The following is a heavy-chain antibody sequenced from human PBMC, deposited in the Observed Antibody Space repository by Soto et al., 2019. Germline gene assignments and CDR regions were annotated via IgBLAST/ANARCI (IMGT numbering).Heavy chain of an antibody. CDR2: IYYSGST. V-gene: IGHV4-39*01. Sequence: QLQLQESGPGLVKPSETLSLTCTVSGGSISSSSYYWGWIRQPPGKGLEWIGSIYYSGSTYYNPSLKSRVTRSVDTSKNQFSLKLSSVTAADTAVYYCARLYYYGSAGKSWEYYFDYWGQGTLVTVSS. CDR1: GGSISSSSYY. J-gene: IGHJ4*02. CDR3: ARLYYYGSAGKSWEYYFDY. D-gene: IGHD3-10*01.